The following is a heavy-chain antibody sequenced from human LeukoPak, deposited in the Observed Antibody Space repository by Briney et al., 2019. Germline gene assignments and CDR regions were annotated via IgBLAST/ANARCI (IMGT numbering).Heavy chain of an antibody. D-gene: IGHD3-3*01. V-gene: IGHV3-23*01. Sequence: PGGSLRLSCAASGFTFSSYAMSWVHQAPGKGLEWVSAISGSGGSTYYADSVKGRFTISRDNSKNTLYLQMNSLRAEDTAVYYCAKGEKYYDFWSGYSARGNWFDPWGQGTLVTVSS. J-gene: IGHJ5*02. CDR2: ISGSGGST. CDR1: GFTFSSYA. CDR3: AKGEKYYDFWSGYSARGNWFDP.